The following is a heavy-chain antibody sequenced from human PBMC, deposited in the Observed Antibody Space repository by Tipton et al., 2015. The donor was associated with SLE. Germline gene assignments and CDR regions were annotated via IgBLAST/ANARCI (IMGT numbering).Heavy chain of an antibody. J-gene: IGHJ6*02. Sequence: GSLRLSCAASGFTFSSYDMHWVRQRTGKGLEWVSAIGTAGDTYYPGSVKGRFTISRENAKNSLYLQMNSLTAGDTAVYYCGRDTPEGYGMDVWGQGTTVTVS. CDR3: GRDTPEGYGMDV. CDR1: GFTFSSYD. V-gene: IGHV3-13*01. CDR2: IGTAGDT.